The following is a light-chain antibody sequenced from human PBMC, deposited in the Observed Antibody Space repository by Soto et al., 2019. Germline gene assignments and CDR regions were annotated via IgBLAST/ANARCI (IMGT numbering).Light chain of an antibody. CDR2: EVS. J-gene: IGLJ2*01. CDR3: SSYTSSSTRV. Sequence: QSALTQPASVSGSPGQSITISCTGTSSDVGGYNYVSWYQQHPGKAPKLMIYEVSKRPSGVSNRFSGSKSGNTASLTISGIQAEDEADYSCSSYTSSSTRVFGGGTKLTVL. V-gene: IGLV2-14*01. CDR1: SSDVGGYNY.